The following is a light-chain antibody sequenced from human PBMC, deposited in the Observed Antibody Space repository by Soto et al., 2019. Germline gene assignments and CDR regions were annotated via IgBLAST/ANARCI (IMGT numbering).Light chain of an antibody. CDR3: QQYNNWPPWT. J-gene: IGKJ1*01. V-gene: IGKV3-15*01. Sequence: EMVMTQSPATLSVSPGERATLSRRASQSVSSNLAWYQQKPGQAPRLLIYGASTRATGIPARFSGSGSGTEFTLTISSLQSEDFAVYYCQQYNNWPPWTFGQWTKVDI. CDR2: GAS. CDR1: QSVSSN.